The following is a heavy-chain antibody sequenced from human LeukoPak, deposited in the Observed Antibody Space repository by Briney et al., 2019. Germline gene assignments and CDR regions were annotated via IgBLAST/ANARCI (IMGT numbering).Heavy chain of an antibody. J-gene: IGHJ3*02. CDR1: GGSFSGYY. Sequence: PSETLPLTCAVYGGSFSGYYWSWIRQPPGKGLEWIGEINHSGSTNYNPSLKSRVTISVDTSKNQFSLKLSSVTAADTAVYYCARGPANYYDSSGYYPVRSLDAFDIWGQGTMVTVSS. CDR2: INHSGST. D-gene: IGHD3-22*01. CDR3: ARGPANYYDSSGYYPVRSLDAFDI. V-gene: IGHV4-34*01.